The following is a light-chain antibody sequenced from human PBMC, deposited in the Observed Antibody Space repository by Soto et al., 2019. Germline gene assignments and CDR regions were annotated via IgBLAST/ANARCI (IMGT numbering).Light chain of an antibody. CDR3: QHRSNWPIT. CDR2: DAS. Sequence: EIVLTQSPATLSLSPGERATLSCRASQSVNRYLAWFQQKPGQAPRLLIYDASNRATGIPARFSGRGSGTDFSLTISSLEPEDFAVYYCQHRSNWPITFGQGTRLEIK. CDR1: QSVNRY. J-gene: IGKJ5*01. V-gene: IGKV3-11*01.